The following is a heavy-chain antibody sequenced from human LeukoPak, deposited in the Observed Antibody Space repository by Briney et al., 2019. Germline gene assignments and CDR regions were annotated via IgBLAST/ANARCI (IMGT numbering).Heavy chain of an antibody. J-gene: IGHJ5*02. CDR2: IYYSGST. D-gene: IGHD3-10*01. V-gene: IGHV4-30-4*01. CDR1: GGSISSGDYY. Sequence: SETLSLTCSVSGGSISSGDYYWSWIRQPPGKGLERIGHIYYSGSTHHNPSLKSRVTISVDTSKNQFSLKLSSVTATDTAVYYCARSLLRAGSGSYGFDPWGQGTLVTVSS. CDR3: ARSLLRAGSGSYGFDP.